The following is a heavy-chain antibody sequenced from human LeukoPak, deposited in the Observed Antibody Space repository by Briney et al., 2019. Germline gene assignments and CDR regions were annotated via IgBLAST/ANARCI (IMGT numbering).Heavy chain of an antibody. Sequence: SETLSLTCAVYGASFSGYYWSWIRQPPGKGLEWIGEINHSGSTNYNPSLKSRVTISVDTSKNQFSLKLSSVTAADTAVYYCASGGGIIDYWGQGTLVTVSS. CDR1: GASFSGYY. J-gene: IGHJ4*02. CDR2: INHSGST. D-gene: IGHD1-26*01. CDR3: ASGGGIIDY. V-gene: IGHV4-34*01.